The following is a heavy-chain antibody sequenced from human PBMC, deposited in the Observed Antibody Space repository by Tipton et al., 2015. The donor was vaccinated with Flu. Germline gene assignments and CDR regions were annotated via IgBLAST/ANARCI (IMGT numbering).Heavy chain of an antibody. CDR3: ASSGGLGYCTNGVCYDDYYYYGMDV. CDR1: GGSFSGYY. V-gene: IGHV4-34*01. J-gene: IGHJ6*02. CDR2: INHSGST. Sequence: LRLSCAVYGGSFSGYYWSWIRQPPGKGLEWIGEINHSGSTNYNPSLKSRVTISVDTSKNQFSLKLSSVTAADTAVYYCASSGGLGYCTNGVCYDDYYYYGMDVWGQGTTVTVSS. D-gene: IGHD2-8*01.